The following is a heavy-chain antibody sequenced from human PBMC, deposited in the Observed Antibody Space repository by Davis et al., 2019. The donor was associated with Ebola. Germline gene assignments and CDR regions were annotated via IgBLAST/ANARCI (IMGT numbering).Heavy chain of an antibody. J-gene: IGHJ4*02. CDR1: GYTFTDYN. D-gene: IGHD3-9*01. Sequence: ASVKVSCKASGYTFTDYNIHWVRQAPGQGLEWMGWISASNGNTNYAQKLQGRVTMTTDTSTSTAYMELRSLRSDDTAVYYCARDLTVNDGKYIDSWGQGTLVTVSS. V-gene: IGHV1-18*04. CDR3: ARDLTVNDGKYIDS. CDR2: ISASNGNT.